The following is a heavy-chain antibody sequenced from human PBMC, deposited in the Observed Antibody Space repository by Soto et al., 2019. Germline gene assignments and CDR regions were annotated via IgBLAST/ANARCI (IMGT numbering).Heavy chain of an antibody. CDR3: ARSTYPYDFWSGYYTQSCYFDY. CDR2: IYYSGST. J-gene: IGHJ4*02. D-gene: IGHD3-3*01. Sequence: SETLSLTCTVSGGSISSGGYYWSWIRQHPGKGLEWIGYIYYSGSTYYNPSLKSRVTISVDTSKNQFSLKLSSVTAADTAVYYCARSTYPYDFWSGYYTQSCYFDYWGQGTLVTVS. CDR1: GGSISSGGYY. V-gene: IGHV4-31*03.